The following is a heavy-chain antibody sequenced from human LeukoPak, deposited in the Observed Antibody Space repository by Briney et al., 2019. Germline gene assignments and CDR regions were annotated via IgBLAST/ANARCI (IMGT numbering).Heavy chain of an antibody. D-gene: IGHD6-19*01. CDR2: INHSGST. V-gene: IGHV4-34*01. Sequence: PSETLSLTCAVYGGSFSGYYWSWIRQPPAKGLEWIGEINHSGSTNYNPSLKSRVTISVDTSKNQFSLKLSSVTAADTAVYYCARSTPGYSSGWVLPYFDYWGQGTLVTVSS. J-gene: IGHJ4*02. CDR1: GGSFSGYY. CDR3: ARSTPGYSSGWVLPYFDY.